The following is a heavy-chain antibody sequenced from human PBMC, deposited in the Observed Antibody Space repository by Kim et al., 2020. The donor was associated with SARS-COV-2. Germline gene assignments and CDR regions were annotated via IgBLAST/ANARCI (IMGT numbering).Heavy chain of an antibody. CDR3: TRHGDSGWYRGYYYYGMDV. V-gene: IGHV3-73*01. Sequence: GGSLRLSCAASGFTFSGSAMHWVRQASGKGLEWVGRIRSKANSYATAYAASGKGRFTISRDDSKNTAYLQMNSLKTEDTAVYYCTRHGDSGWYRGYYYYGMDVWGQGTTVTVSS. D-gene: IGHD6-19*01. CDR1: GFTFSGSA. J-gene: IGHJ6*02. CDR2: IRSKANSYAT.